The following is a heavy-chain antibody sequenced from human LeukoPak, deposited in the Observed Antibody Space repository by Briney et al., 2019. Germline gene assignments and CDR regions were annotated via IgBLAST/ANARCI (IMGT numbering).Heavy chain of an antibody. J-gene: IGHJ4*02. Sequence: GGSLRLSCAVSGFTVGSNYMSWVRQAPGKGLEWVAVIDIGGTTYYADSGKGRFTISRDTSKNTVYLQMNSLRRADTAVYYCARDRHSRNRLGEIYYFDYWGQGSLVTVSS. CDR3: ARDRHSRNRLGEIYYFDY. D-gene: IGHD1-14*01. CDR2: IDIGGTT. V-gene: IGHV3-66*02. CDR1: GFTVGSNY.